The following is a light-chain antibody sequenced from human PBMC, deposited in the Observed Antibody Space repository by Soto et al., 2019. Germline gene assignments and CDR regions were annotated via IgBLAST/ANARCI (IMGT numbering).Light chain of an antibody. CDR1: QSVSSY. J-gene: IGKJ3*01. CDR3: QQRSNWPPFT. V-gene: IGKV3-11*01. CDR2: DAS. Sequence: EIVLTQSPATLSLSPGERATLSCRASQSVSSYLAWYQQKPGQAPRLLIYDASNRATGIPARFSGSGSGTDFTLTISSXEXXDFAVYYCQQRSNWPPFTFGPGTKVDIK.